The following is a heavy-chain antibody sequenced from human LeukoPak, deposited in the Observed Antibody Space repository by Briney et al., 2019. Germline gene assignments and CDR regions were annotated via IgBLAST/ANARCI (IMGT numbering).Heavy chain of an antibody. CDR2: INPSGGST. V-gene: IGHV1-46*01. Sequence: GASVKVSCKASGYTFTSYYMHWVRQAPGQGLEWMGIINPSGGSTSYAQKFQGRVTMTRDTSTGTVYMELSSLRSEDTAVYYCARVPRLLWFGELLDWFDPWGQGTLVTVSS. CDR1: GYTFTSYY. D-gene: IGHD3-10*01. CDR3: ARVPRLLWFGELLDWFDP. J-gene: IGHJ5*02.